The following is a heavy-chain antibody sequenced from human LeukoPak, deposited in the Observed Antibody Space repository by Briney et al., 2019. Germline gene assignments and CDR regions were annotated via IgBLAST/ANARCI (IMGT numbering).Heavy chain of an antibody. V-gene: IGHV4-34*01. CDR1: GGSFSGYY. Sequence: SETLSLTCAVYGGSFSGYYWSWIRQPPGKGLEWIGEINHSGSTYYNPSLKSRVTISVDTSKNQFSLKLSSVTAADTAVYYCASAPLQWLAFDYWGQGTLVTVSS. J-gene: IGHJ4*02. D-gene: IGHD6-19*01. CDR2: INHSGST. CDR3: ASAPLQWLAFDY.